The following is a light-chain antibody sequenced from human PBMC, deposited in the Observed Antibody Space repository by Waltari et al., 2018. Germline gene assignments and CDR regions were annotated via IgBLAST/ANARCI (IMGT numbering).Light chain of an antibody. CDR3: STWDISLNSHV. CDR1: SHNVGNKG. Sequence: QAGLPQPPSVSKGLRQTATLTSTGNSHNVGNKGTDRLQQHQGRPPKLLSYRNNNRPSGISERFSASRSVNTASLTITGLQPEDEADYYCSTWDISLNSHVFGTGTKVTVL. J-gene: IGLJ1*01. V-gene: IGLV10-54*04. CDR2: RNN.